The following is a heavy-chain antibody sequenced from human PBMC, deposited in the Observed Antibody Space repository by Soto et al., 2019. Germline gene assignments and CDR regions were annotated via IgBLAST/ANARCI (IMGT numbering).Heavy chain of an antibody. J-gene: IGHJ4*02. Sequence: QVQLVQTGAEVKEPGASVKVSCKASGYTFTNYGISWVRQAPGQGLEWMGWISCNNGDAHYVQRLRGRVTMTTDTSTSSVYMELRSLRADDTAVYYCARDGDGSGMNAEYWGQGTLVTVA. CDR2: ISCNNGDA. CDR1: GYTFTNYG. D-gene: IGHD3-10*01. CDR3: ARDGDGSGMNAEY. V-gene: IGHV1-18*01.